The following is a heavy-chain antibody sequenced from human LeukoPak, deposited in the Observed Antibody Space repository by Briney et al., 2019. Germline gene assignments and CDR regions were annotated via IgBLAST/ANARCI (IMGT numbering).Heavy chain of an antibody. J-gene: IGHJ4*02. CDR3: ARGGGSGSYDYFDY. Sequence: GGSLRLSCAASGFTFSSYEMNWVRQAPGKGLEWVSYISSSGSTIYYADSVKGRFTISRDNAKNSLYLQMNSLRAEDTAVYYCARGGGSGSYDYFDYWGQGTLVTVSS. CDR2: ISSSGSTI. CDR1: GFTFSSYE. D-gene: IGHD1-26*01. V-gene: IGHV3-48*03.